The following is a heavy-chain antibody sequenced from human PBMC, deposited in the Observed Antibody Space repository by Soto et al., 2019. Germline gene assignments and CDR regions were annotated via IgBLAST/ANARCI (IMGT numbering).Heavy chain of an antibody. CDR1: GGSISQYY. CDR2: IYYSGSN. V-gene: IGHV4-59*01. CDR3: ARVWYRRHIAWSEP. J-gene: IGHJ5*02. D-gene: IGHD1-26*01. Sequence: EALALICTDPGGSISQYYRSLIRQPPGKGLELIGYIYYSGSNNYNPSLKRRVTISVDTSKHQFSLKLSSVTAADTAVYSSARVWYRRHIAWSEPRGQGTLGTVSS.